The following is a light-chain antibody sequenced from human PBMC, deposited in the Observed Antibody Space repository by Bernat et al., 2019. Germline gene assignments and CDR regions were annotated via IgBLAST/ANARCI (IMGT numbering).Light chain of an antibody. CDR2: DAS. CDR1: QDITKF. Sequence: DIQMTQSPSSLSASVGDRVTITCQASQDITKFLNWYQHKSGKAPKLLIFDASSLETGVPSRFSGSGSGTDFTFTINSLQPEDIATYYCQQSDTHPYTFGQGTKLEIK. J-gene: IGKJ2*01. CDR3: QQSDTHPYT. V-gene: IGKV1-33*01.